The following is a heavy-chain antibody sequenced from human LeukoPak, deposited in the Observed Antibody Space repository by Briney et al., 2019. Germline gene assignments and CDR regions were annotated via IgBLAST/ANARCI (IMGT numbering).Heavy chain of an antibody. J-gene: IGHJ4*02. V-gene: IGHV3-21*01. CDR2: INSSGNYI. Sequence: GGSLRLFCAASGFTFTSYSMNWVRQAPGKGLEWFSSINSSGNYIYYADSVKGRFTISRDNARNVLCLQLDSLRAEDTAVYYCARGGRGTIIMIVVAALDYWGQGTLVTVSS. D-gene: IGHD3-22*01. CDR3: ARGGRGTIIMIVVAALDY. CDR1: GFTFTSYS.